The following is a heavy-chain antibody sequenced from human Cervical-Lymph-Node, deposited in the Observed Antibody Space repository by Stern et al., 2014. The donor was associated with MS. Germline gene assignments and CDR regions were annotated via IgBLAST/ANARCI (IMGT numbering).Heavy chain of an antibody. CDR1: GFTVSRDY. V-gene: IGHV3-53*01. CDR2: ITNVGST. Sequence: EVQLVESGGGVIQPGGSLRLSCTASGFTVSRDYMTWVRQAPGQGLEWVPIITNVGSTFYTDSVKGRFTISRDDSKNTVYLHMTSLRAEDTAMYYCARDTSSPERSDWWGQGTLVTVSS. J-gene: IGHJ4*02. CDR3: ARDTSSPERSDW. D-gene: IGHD1-1*01.